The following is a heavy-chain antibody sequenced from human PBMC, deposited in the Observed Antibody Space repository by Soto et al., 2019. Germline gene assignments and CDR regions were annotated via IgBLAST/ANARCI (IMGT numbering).Heavy chain of an antibody. CDR1: GFTFSSYG. J-gene: IGHJ4*02. CDR2: ISYDGSNK. V-gene: IGHV3-30*18. Sequence: SLRLSCAASGFTFSSYGMHWVRQAPGKGLEWVAVISYDGSNKYYADSVKGRFTISRDKSKNTLYLQMNRLRAEDTAVYYCAKAGDSSGYYYDDWGQGT. CDR3: AKAGDSSGYYYDD. D-gene: IGHD3-22*01.